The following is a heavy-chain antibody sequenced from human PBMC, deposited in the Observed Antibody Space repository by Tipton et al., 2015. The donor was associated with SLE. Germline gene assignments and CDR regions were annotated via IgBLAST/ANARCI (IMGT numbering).Heavy chain of an antibody. CDR1: GFRFSVSE. V-gene: IGHV3-48*03. CDR2: ISSSGATV. D-gene: IGHD1-1*01. J-gene: IGHJ4*02. Sequence: SLRLSCVASGFRFSVSEMNWVRLAPGKGLEWVTYISSSGATVFYADAVKGRFTASRDNARNSLYLQMNSLTAEDTAVYFCARAPTSRLDYWGQGTLVTVSS. CDR3: ARAPTSRLDY.